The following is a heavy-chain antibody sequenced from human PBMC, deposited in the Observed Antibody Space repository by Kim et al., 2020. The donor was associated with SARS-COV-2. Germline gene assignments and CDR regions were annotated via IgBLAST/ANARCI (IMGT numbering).Heavy chain of an antibody. J-gene: IGHJ5*02. CDR3: ARRGGSAHLFDP. CDR2: IYYSGST. D-gene: IGHD1-26*01. CDR1: GGSISSSTYS. V-gene: IGHV4-39*01. Sequence: SETLSLTCTVPGGSISSSTYSWAWIRQPPGKGLEWIGTIYYSGSTYYNPSLKSRVTISVDTSKNQFSLKLSSVTAADTAVYYCARRGGSAHLFDPWGQGTLVTVSS.